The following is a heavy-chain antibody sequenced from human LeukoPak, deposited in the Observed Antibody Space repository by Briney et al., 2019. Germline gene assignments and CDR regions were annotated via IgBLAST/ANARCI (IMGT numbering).Heavy chain of an antibody. CDR2: ISWNSGSI. J-gene: IGHJ4*02. Sequence: PGGSLRLSCAASGFTFDDYAMHWVRQAPGKGLEWVSGISWNSGSIGYADSVKGRFTISRDNAKNSLYLQMNSLRAEDTALYYCAKGRQWLPVMGFDYWGQGTLVTVSS. D-gene: IGHD6-19*01. CDR3: AKGRQWLPVMGFDY. CDR1: GFTFDDYA. V-gene: IGHV3-9*01.